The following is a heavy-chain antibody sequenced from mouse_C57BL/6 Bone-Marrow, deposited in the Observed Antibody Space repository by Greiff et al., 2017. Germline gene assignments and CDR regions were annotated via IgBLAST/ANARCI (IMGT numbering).Heavy chain of an antibody. V-gene: IGHV5-17*01. CDR1: GFTFSDYG. CDR3: ASERLPAWFAY. CDR2: ISSGSSTI. Sequence: EVQLVESGGGLVKPGGSLKLSCAASGFTFSDYGMHWVRQAPEKGLEWVAYISSGSSTIYSADTVKGRFTISRDNAKNTLFQQMTSLRSEDTAMYYCASERLPAWFAYGGQGTLVTVSA. J-gene: IGHJ3*01. D-gene: IGHD2-4*01.